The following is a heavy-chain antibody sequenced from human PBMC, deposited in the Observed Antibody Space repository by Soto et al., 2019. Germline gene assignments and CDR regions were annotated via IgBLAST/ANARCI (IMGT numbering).Heavy chain of an antibody. CDR1: GFTFSSYG. CDR2: IWYDGSNK. CDR3: ARDGPEARSIAAAGLDYYYGMDV. J-gene: IGHJ6*02. V-gene: IGHV3-33*01. Sequence: PGGSLRLSCAASGFTFSSYGMHWVRQAPGKGLEWVAVIWYDGSNKYYADSVKGRFTISRDNSKNTLYLQMNSLRAEDTAVYYCARDGPEARSIAAAGLDYYYGMDVWGQGTTVTSP. D-gene: IGHD6-13*01.